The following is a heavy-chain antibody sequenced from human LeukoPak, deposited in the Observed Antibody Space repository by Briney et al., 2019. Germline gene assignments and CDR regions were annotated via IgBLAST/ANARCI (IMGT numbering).Heavy chain of an antibody. J-gene: IGHJ4*02. CDR2: ISYDGSNK. Sequence: GGSLRLSCAASGFTFSSYAMHWVRQAPGKGLEWVAVISYDGSNKYYADSVKGRFTISRDNSKNTLYLQMNSLRAEDTAVYYCARDPYYYDSSGYYYVPPRPLFDYWGQGTLVTVSS. D-gene: IGHD3-22*01. CDR1: GFTFSSYA. CDR3: ARDPYYYDSSGYYYVPPRPLFDY. V-gene: IGHV3-30*04.